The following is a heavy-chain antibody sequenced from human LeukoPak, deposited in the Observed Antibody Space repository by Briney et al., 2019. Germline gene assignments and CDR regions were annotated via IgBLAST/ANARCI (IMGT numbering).Heavy chain of an antibody. V-gene: IGHV3-21*01. CDR3: ASVSGSHRYFDY. J-gene: IGHJ4*02. CDR2: ISSSSSYI. Sequence: GGSLRLSCAASGFTFSSYSMNWVRQAPGKGLEWVSSISSSSSYIYYADSVKGRFTISRDNAKNSLYLQMNSLRAEDTAVYYCASVSGSHRYFDYWGQGTLVTVSS. CDR1: GFTFSSYS. D-gene: IGHD1-26*01.